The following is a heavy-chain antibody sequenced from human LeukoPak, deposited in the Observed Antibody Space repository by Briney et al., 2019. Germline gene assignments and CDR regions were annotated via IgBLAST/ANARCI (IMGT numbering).Heavy chain of an antibody. CDR3: SRGGDASKAGKY. Sequence: GSLRLSCAASGFTFSSYAMSWIRQPPGKGLEWIGEIHPSGSPGYNPSLESRTIISVDASKNQFSLILNSVTAADTALYFCSRGGDASKAGKYWGQGALVTVSS. D-gene: IGHD3-10*01. J-gene: IGHJ4*02. CDR2: IHPSGSP. CDR1: GFTFSSYA. V-gene: IGHV4-34*01.